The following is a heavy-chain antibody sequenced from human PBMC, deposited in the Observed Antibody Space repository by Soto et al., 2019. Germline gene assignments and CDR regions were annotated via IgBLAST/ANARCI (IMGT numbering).Heavy chain of an antibody. J-gene: IGHJ4*02. CDR3: VRDMQLWRLDS. CDR2: INTDGSVA. D-gene: IGHD2-21*01. CDR1: GLTFRSYW. V-gene: IGHV3-74*03. Sequence: EVQLVESGGGLVQPGESLRLSCAASGLTFRSYWMHWVRQAPGKGLVWVSRINTDGSVAMYVDSVKGRFTISRDNAKNPPHLHMNSLTAENTGVYYCVRDMQLWRLDSEGQGTLVTVPS.